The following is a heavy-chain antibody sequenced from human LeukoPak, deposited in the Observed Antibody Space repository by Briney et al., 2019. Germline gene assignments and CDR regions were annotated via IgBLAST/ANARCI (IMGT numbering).Heavy chain of an antibody. CDR3: ATFSPPFFDP. CDR2: VSPGGGTT. J-gene: IGHJ5*02. D-gene: IGHD2/OR15-2a*01. V-gene: IGHV3-21*01. Sequence: GGSLRLSCAASGFTFSSYSMNWVRQAPGKGLEWVASVSPGGGTTYYADHVRGRFTISRDNAKNSLYLQMNSLRAEDTAVYYCATFSPPFFDPWGQGTLVTVSS. CDR1: GFTFSSYS.